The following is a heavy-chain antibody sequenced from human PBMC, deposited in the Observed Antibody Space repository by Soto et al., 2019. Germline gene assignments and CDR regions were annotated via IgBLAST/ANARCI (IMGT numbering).Heavy chain of an antibody. CDR3: ARVSPGDMIQPCDY. Sequence: PSETLSLLCTVSGGSISRGDYYWSWIRQPPGKGLEWIGYIYYSGSTYYNPSLKSRVTISVDTSKNQFSLQLSSVTAADTAVYYCARVSPGDMIQPCDYWGQGTLVTVSS. CDR1: GGSISRGDYY. J-gene: IGHJ4*02. D-gene: IGHD5-18*01. CDR2: IYYSGST. V-gene: IGHV4-30-4*01.